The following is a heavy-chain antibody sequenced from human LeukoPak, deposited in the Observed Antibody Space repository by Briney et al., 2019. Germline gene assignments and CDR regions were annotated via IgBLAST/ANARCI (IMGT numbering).Heavy chain of an antibody. Sequence: QPGGSLRLSCAASGFTFSSYAMSWVRQAPGKGLVWVARINPGGSSITYADSVKGRFTISRDNAKNTLYLQMDSLRAEDTGVYYCARSNRADDYWGQGTLVTVSS. CDR2: INPGGSSI. V-gene: IGHV3-74*01. CDR1: GFTFSSYA. J-gene: IGHJ4*02. D-gene: IGHD1-14*01. CDR3: ARSNRADDY.